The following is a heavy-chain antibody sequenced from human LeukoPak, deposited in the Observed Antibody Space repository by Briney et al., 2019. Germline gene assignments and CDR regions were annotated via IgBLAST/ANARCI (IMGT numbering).Heavy chain of an antibody. CDR3: TILRGRIVAAGDFDF. CDR1: GASVSSGNW. J-gene: IGHJ4*02. D-gene: IGHD6-13*01. CDR2: IYHSGST. Sequence: SETLSLTCAVSGASVSSGNWWTWVRQPPGKGLEWIGEIYHSGSTDYNPSLKSRLTISVDKAENHISLKLNSVTAADTAVYYCTILRGRIVAAGDFDFWGQGTLVTVSS. V-gene: IGHV4-4*02.